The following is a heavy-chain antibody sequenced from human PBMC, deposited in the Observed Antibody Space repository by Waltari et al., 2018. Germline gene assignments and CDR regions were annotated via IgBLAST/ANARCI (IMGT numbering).Heavy chain of an antibody. CDR1: GFTFSSYG. V-gene: IGHV3-30*18. D-gene: IGHD6-19*01. CDR3: AKVGIAVAVVMYFDY. J-gene: IGHJ4*02. Sequence: QVQLVESGGGVVQPGRSLRLSCAASGFTFSSYGMHWVRQAPGKGLEWVAVISYDGSNKYYADSVKGRFTISRDNSKNTLYLQMNSLRAEDTAVYYCAKVGIAVAVVMYFDYWGQGTLVTVSS. CDR2: ISYDGSNK.